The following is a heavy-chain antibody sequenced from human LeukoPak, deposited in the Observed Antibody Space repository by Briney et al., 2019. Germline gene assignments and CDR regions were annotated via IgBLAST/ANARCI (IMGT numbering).Heavy chain of an antibody. CDR2: IYYSGST. CDR3: ARPLFYYYYMDV. Sequence: SETLSLTCSVSGGSISSGSYYWSWIRQPAGKGLEWIGSIYYSGSTYYNPSLKGRATISVDTSKNQFSLELSSVTAADTAVYYCARPLFYYYYMDVWGNGTTVTVSS. J-gene: IGHJ6*03. V-gene: IGHV4-39*01. CDR1: GGSISSGSYY.